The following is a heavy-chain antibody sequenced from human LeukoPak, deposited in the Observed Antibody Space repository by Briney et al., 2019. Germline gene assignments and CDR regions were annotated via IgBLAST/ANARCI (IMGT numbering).Heavy chain of an antibody. V-gene: IGHV3-21*01. CDR3: VREFQGSIWTFDI. CDR2: ISSSSSYI. D-gene: IGHD3-3*01. CDR1: GFTFSSYS. J-gene: IGHJ3*02. Sequence: GGSLRLSCAASGFTFSSYSMNWVRQAPGKGLEWVSSISSSSSYIYYADSVKGRFTISRDNAKNSLYLQMNSLRAEDTAVYYCVREFQGSIWTFDIWGQGTMVTVSS.